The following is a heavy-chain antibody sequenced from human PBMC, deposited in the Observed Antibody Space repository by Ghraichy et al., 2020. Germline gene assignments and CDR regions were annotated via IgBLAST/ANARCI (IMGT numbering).Heavy chain of an antibody. D-gene: IGHD3-22*01. CDR3: AKDLDYYDSSGYDEGVSDY. CDR1: GFTFSSYA. V-gene: IGHV3-23*01. CDR2: ISGSGGST. J-gene: IGHJ4*02. Sequence: GGSLRLSCAASGFTFSSYAMSWVRQAPGKGLEWVSAISGSGGSTYYADSVKGRFTISRDNSKNTLYLQMNSLRAEDTAVYYCAKDLDYYDSSGYDEGVSDYWGQGTLVTVSS.